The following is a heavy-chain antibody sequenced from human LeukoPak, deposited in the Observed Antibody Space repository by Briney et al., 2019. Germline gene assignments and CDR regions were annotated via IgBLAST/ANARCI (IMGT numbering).Heavy chain of an antibody. CDR1: GDSIGTYY. D-gene: IGHD3-10*01. CDR3: AGDTNGSGKYDC. Sequence: SETLSLTCSVSGDSIGTYYWTWIRQPPGKGLERIGYILDTGITNYTPSLKSRVTISVDTSNNPFSLRLTSVTAADTAFYYCAGDTNGSGKYDCWGQGPLITVSS. J-gene: IGHJ4*02. CDR2: ILDTGIT. V-gene: IGHV4-59*01.